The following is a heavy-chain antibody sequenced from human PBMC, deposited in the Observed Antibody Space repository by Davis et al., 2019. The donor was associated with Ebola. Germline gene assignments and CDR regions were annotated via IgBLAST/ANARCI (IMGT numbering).Heavy chain of an antibody. J-gene: IGHJ4*02. D-gene: IGHD6-19*01. V-gene: IGHV3-23*01. Sequence: GESLKISCAASGFTFSGSAMHWVRQAPGKGLEWVSGISSSGDSTYYADSVKGRFTISRDNSKNTLYLQMNSLRAEDTAVYYCAKGLGSSGWYYFDYWGQGTLVTVSS. CDR2: ISSSGDST. CDR1: GFTFSGSA. CDR3: AKGLGSSGWYYFDY.